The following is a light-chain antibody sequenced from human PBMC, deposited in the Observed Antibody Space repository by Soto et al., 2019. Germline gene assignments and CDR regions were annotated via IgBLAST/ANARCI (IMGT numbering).Light chain of an antibody. J-gene: IGKJ5*01. CDR2: GAS. CDR1: QSVGGTF. CDR3: QQYNNWPPIT. V-gene: IGKV3-15*01. Sequence: IVVTQSPATLSVSPGERATLSCRASQSVGGTFLAWYQQKGGQAPRLLIYGASTRATGIPARFSGSGSGTEFTLTISSLQSEDFAVYYCQQYNNWPPITFGQGTRLE.